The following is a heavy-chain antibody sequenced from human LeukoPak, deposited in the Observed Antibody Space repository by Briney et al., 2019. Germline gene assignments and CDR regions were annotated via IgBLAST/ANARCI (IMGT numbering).Heavy chain of an antibody. CDR2: INPSGGST. D-gene: IGHD3-22*01. CDR3: ARGTYYYDSSGSGAFDI. V-gene: IGHV1-46*01. J-gene: IGHJ3*02. Sequence: ASVTVSCKASGYTFSNYYMHWVRQAPGQGLEWMGIINPSGGSTSYEQKFQGRVTMTRDTYTSTVYMEMCSLTSEATAVYYCARGTYYYDSSGSGAFDIWGLGTMVTVSP. CDR1: GYTFSNYY.